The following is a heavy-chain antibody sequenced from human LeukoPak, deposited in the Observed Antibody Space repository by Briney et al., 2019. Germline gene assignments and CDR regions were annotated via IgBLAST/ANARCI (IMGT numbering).Heavy chain of an antibody. CDR2: ISYDGSNK. D-gene: IGHD6-13*01. CDR1: GFTFSSYA. V-gene: IGHV3-30-3*01. J-gene: IGHJ4*02. Sequence: SGRSLRLSCAASGFTFSSYAMHWVRQAPGKGLEWVAVISYDGSNKYYADSVKGRFTISRDNSKNTLYLQMNSLRAEDTAVYYCAREGSICWVGYFDYWGQGTLVTVSS. CDR3: AREGSICWVGYFDY.